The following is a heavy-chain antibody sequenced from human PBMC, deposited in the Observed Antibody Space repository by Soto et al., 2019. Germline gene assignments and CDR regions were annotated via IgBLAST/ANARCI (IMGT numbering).Heavy chain of an antibody. D-gene: IGHD6-6*01. CDR1: GFSLSTSGVG. V-gene: IGHV2-5*02. Sequence: SGPTLVNPTQTLTLTCTFSGFSLSTSGVGVGWIRQPPGKALEWLALIYWDDDKRYSPSLKSRLTITKDTSKNQVILTSANMDPLDTATYYCARRLSSLGAFDIWGQGTMVTVSS. J-gene: IGHJ3*02. CDR2: IYWDDDK. CDR3: ARRLSSLGAFDI.